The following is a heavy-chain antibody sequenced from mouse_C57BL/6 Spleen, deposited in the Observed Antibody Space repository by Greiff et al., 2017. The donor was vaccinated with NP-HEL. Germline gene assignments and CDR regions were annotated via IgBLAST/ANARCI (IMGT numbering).Heavy chain of an antibody. V-gene: IGHV5-4*01. Sequence: EVQRVESGGGLVKPGGSLKLSCAASGFTFSSYAMSWVRQTPEKRLEWVATISDGGSYTYYPDNVKGRFTISRDNAKNNLYLQMSHLKSEDTAMYYCARAGTVVAHWYFDVWGTGTTVTVSS. D-gene: IGHD1-1*01. J-gene: IGHJ1*03. CDR2: ISDGGSYT. CDR1: GFTFSSYA. CDR3: ARAGTVVAHWYFDV.